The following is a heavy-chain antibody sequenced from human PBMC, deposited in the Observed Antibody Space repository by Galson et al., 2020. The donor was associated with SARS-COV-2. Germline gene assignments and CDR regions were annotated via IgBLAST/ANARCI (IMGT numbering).Heavy chain of an antibody. CDR2: ISGSGGST. CDR3: AKDRWARGPTYWFAP. D-gene: IGHD1-26*01. CDR1: GFTFSSYA. V-gene: IGHV3-23*01. Sequence: GESLKISCAASGFTFSSYAMSWVRQAPGKGLEWVSAISGSGGSTYYADSVKRRFTISRDNSKNTLYLQMNSLRAEDTAVYYCAKDRWARGPTYWFAPWGQGTLFTVSS. J-gene: IGHJ5*02.